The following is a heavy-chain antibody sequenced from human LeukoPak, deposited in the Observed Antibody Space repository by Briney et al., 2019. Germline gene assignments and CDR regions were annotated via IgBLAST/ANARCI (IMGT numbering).Heavy chain of an antibody. CDR2: IWYDGSNK. J-gene: IGHJ4*02. D-gene: IGHD5-18*01. Sequence: PGGSLRLSCAASGFTFSSYGMHWVRQAPGKGLEWVAVIWYDGSNKYYADSVKGRFTISGDNSKNTLYLQMNSLRAEDTAVYYCAKDMTTAMAIPDYWGQGTLVTVSS. CDR3: AKDMTTAMAIPDY. V-gene: IGHV3-33*06. CDR1: GFTFSSYG.